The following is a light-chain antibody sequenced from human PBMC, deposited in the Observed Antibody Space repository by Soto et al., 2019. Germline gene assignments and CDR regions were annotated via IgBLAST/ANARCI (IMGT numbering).Light chain of an antibody. J-gene: IGKJ2*01. Sequence: EIVMTQSPATLSVSPGERATLSCRASQSVSSNFAWYQQKPGQAPSLLIYGASTRATGIPARFSGSGSGTEFTLTISSLQSEDFAVYYCQQYNNWAPYTFGQGTKLEIK. CDR2: GAS. V-gene: IGKV3-15*01. CDR1: QSVSSN. CDR3: QQYNNWAPYT.